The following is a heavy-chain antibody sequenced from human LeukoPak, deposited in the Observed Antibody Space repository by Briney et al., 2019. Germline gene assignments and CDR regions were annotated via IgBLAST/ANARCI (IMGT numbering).Heavy chain of an antibody. J-gene: IGHJ5*02. V-gene: IGHV4-38-2*01. Sequence: SETLSLTCAVSGYSISSGYYWGWIRQPPGKGLEWIGSIYHSGSTYYNPSLKSRVTISVDTSKNQFSLKLSSVTAADTAVYYCAGVFCCRVCNCEHLCDPWGQGTLVTVSS. CDR3: AGVFCCRVCNCEHLCDP. CDR2: IYHSGST. CDR1: GYSISSGYY. D-gene: IGHD3-3*02.